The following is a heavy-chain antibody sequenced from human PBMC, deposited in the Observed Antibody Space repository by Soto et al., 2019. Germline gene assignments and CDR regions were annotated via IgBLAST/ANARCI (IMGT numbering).Heavy chain of an antibody. Sequence: LCGGSISSSSYYWGWIRQPPGKGLEWIGSIYYSGSTYYNPSLKSRVTISVDTSKNQFSLKLSSVTAADTAVYYCARHGDSTRWGQGTLVTVSS. CDR2: IYYSGST. CDR1: GGSISSSSYY. V-gene: IGHV4-39*01. J-gene: IGHJ4*02. D-gene: IGHD4-17*01. CDR3: ARHGDSTR.